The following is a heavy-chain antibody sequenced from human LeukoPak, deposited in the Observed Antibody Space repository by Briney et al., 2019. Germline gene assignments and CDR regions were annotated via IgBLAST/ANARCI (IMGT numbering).Heavy chain of an antibody. CDR3: ARGSAARGNWFDP. Sequence: PSETLSLTCTVSGGSISSGSYYWSWIRQPAGKGLEWIGRIYTSGSTNYNPSLKSRVTISVDTSKNQFSLKLSSVTAADTAVYYCARGSAARGNWFDPWGQGTLVTVS. V-gene: IGHV4-61*02. J-gene: IGHJ5*02. D-gene: IGHD2-2*01. CDR2: IYTSGST. CDR1: GGSISSGSYY.